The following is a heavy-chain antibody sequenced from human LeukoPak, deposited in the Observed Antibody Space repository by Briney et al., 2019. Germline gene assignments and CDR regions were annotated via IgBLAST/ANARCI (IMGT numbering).Heavy chain of an antibody. V-gene: IGHV3-13*01. Sequence: GGSLRLSCAASGFTFSSCDMHWARQATGKGLEWVSAIGTAGDTYYPGSVKGRFTISRENAKNSLYLQMNSLRAGDTAVYYCARVGSSGWYDYWGQGTLVTVSS. CDR1: GFTFSSCD. D-gene: IGHD6-19*01. CDR3: ARVGSSGWYDY. CDR2: IGTAGDT. J-gene: IGHJ4*02.